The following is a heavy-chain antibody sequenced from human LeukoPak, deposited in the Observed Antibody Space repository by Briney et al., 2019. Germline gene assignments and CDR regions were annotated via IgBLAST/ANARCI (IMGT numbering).Heavy chain of an antibody. CDR3: ATVALGSGYYPYITNWFDP. CDR1: GYSISTGYY. J-gene: IGHJ5*02. Sequence: SETLSLTCTVSGYSISTGYYWDWIRQPPGKGLEWIGTFYHGGSTYYNPSLKSRVTISVDTSKNQFSLNLTSVTAADTAVYYCATVALGSGYYPYITNWFDPWGQGTLVTVSS. D-gene: IGHD3-22*01. V-gene: IGHV4-38-2*02. CDR2: FYHGGST.